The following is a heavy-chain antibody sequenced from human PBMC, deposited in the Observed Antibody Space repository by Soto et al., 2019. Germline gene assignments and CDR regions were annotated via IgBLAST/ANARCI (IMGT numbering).Heavy chain of an antibody. CDR1: GGSFSGYY. CDR3: ASGRHCSGGSCYVWSAVHEYFQH. J-gene: IGHJ1*01. Sequence: SETLSLTCAVYGGSFSGYYWSWIRQPPGKGLEWIGEINHSGSTNYNPSLKSRVTISVDTSKNQFSLKLSSVTAADTAVYYCASGRHCSGGSCYVWSAVHEYFQHWGQGTLVTVSS. D-gene: IGHD2-15*01. V-gene: IGHV4-34*01. CDR2: INHSGST.